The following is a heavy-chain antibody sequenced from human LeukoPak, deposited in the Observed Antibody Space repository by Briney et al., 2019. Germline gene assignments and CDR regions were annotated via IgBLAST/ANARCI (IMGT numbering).Heavy chain of an antibody. CDR2: INHSGST. CDR3: ATSSDIVVVPAATPISEYFQH. D-gene: IGHD2-2*02. Sequence: PSETLSLTCAVYGGSFSGYYWSWIRQPPGKGLEWIGEINHSGSTNYNPSLNSRVTISVDTSKNQFSLKLSSVTAADTAVYYCATSSDIVVVPAATPISEYFQHWGQGTLVTVSS. J-gene: IGHJ1*01. CDR1: GGSFSGYY. V-gene: IGHV4-34*01.